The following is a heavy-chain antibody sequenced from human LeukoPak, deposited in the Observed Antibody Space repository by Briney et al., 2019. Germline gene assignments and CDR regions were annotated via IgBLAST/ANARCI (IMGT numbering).Heavy chain of an antibody. CDR1: GGTFSSYA. V-gene: IGHV1-69*04. D-gene: IGHD3-9*01. CDR2: IIPILGIA. J-gene: IGHJ4*02. Sequence: SVKVSCKASGGTFSSYAISWVRQAPGQGLEWMGRIIPILGIANYAQKFQGRVTITEDKSTSTAYMELSSLRSEDTAVYYCARGRYFDWLSPLGDYWGQGTLVTV. CDR3: ARGRYFDWLSPLGDY.